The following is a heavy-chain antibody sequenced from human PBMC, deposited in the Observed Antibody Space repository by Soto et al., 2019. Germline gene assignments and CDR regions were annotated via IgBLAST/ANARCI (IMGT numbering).Heavy chain of an antibody. Sequence: EVQLVESGGGLVQPGGSLRLSCAVSGFTFSSFWMHWVRQAPREGLVWVSRINTDGSSTSYADSVKGRFTISRDNAKNTLYLQMNSLRVEDTAMYYCAKRGVDTFGLSYWGQGTLVTVSS. CDR2: INTDGSST. D-gene: IGHD3-10*01. CDR3: AKRGVDTFGLSY. V-gene: IGHV3-74*01. J-gene: IGHJ4*02. CDR1: GFTFSSFW.